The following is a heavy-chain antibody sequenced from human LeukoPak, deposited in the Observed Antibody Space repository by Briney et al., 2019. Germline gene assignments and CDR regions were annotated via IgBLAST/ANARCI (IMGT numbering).Heavy chain of an antibody. Sequence: GASVKVSCKVSGYTLTELSMHWVRQAPGKGLEWMGGFDPEDGETIYAQKFRGRVTMTEDTSTDTAYMELSSLRSEDTAVYYCATLDHDYGDYTNWFDPWGQGTLVTVSS. CDR1: GYTLTELS. CDR3: ATLDHDYGDYTNWFDP. J-gene: IGHJ5*02. CDR2: FDPEDGET. V-gene: IGHV1-24*01. D-gene: IGHD4-17*01.